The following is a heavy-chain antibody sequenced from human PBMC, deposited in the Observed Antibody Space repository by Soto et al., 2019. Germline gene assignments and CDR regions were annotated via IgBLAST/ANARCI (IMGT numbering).Heavy chain of an antibody. Sequence: ASVKVSCKATAYTFATFYIHWVRQAPGQGLEWMGIINPSGGGTTYAQRFQGRVTMTRDTSTSTIYMELSSLRSEDTAVYYCARSQAGRPLDILGKGTTVTSPQ. V-gene: IGHV1-46*01. J-gene: IGHJ6*04. CDR1: AYTFATFY. CDR2: INPSGGGT. CDR3: ARSQAGRPLDI.